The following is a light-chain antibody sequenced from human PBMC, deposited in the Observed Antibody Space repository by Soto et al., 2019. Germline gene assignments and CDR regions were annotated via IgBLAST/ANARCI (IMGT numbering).Light chain of an antibody. V-gene: IGKV1D-13*01. Sequence: AIQLTQSPSSLSASVVDRVTITCRASQGISSALAWYQQKPGKAPKLLIYDASSLESGVPSRFSGSGSGTDFTLTISSLQPEDFATYYCQQFNNYRITCGQGTRLEIK. CDR1: QGISSA. J-gene: IGKJ5*01. CDR2: DAS. CDR3: QQFNNYRIT.